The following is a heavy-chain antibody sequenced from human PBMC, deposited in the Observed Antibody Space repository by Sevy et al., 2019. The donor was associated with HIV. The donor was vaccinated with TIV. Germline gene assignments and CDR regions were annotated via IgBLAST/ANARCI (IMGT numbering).Heavy chain of an antibody. J-gene: IGHJ6*02. Sequence: GGSLRLSCAASGFTLDDYAMHWVRQVPGKGLEWVSGISWNSNSIGYAYSVKGRVTISRDNAKKSLYLQMNSLRTEDSALYYCAKATDPDYDFWGGIDHYYYAMDVWGQGTTVTVSS. CDR1: GFTLDDYA. D-gene: IGHD3-3*01. CDR3: AKATDPDYDFWGGIDHYYYAMDV. V-gene: IGHV3-9*01. CDR2: ISWNSNSI.